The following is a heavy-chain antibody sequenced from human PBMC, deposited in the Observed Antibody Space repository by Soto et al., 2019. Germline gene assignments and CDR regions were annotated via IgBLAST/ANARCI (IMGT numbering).Heavy chain of an antibody. CDR1: GGSISSSSYY. D-gene: IGHD4-17*01. CDR2: IYYSGST. Sequence: SETLSLTCTFSGGSISSSSYYRGWIRQPPGKGLEWIGSIYYSGSTYYNPSLKSRVTISVDTSKNQFSLKLSSVTAADTAVYYCARSGSTDYDAFDIWGQGTMVTVSS. CDR3: ARSGSTDYDAFDI. V-gene: IGHV4-39*01. J-gene: IGHJ3*02.